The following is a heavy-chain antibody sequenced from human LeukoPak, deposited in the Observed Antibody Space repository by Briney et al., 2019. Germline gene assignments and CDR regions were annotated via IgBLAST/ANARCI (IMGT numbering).Heavy chain of an antibody. D-gene: IGHD3-22*01. CDR1: GFTFSSYA. Sequence: PGGSLRLSCAASGFTFSSYAMSWVRQAPGKGLEWVSAISGSGGSTYYADSVKGRFTISRDNSKNTLYLQMNSLRAEDTAVYYCAKPYYDSSSYYHDAFDIWGQGTMVTVSS. J-gene: IGHJ3*02. CDR3: AKPYYDSSSYYHDAFDI. CDR2: ISGSGGST. V-gene: IGHV3-23*01.